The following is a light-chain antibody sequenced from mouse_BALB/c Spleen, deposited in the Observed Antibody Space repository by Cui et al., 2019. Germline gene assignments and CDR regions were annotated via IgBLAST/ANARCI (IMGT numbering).Light chain of an antibody. CDR1: SSVSY. V-gene: IGKV4-59*01. Sequence: LVLTQSPAIMSASPGEKVTMTCSASSSVSYMHWYQQKSGTSPKRWIYDTTKLASGVPARFSGSGSGTSYSLTISSMEAEDAATYYCQQWSSNPRTFGGGTKLEIK. CDR3: QQWSSNPRT. CDR2: DTT. J-gene: IGKJ1*01.